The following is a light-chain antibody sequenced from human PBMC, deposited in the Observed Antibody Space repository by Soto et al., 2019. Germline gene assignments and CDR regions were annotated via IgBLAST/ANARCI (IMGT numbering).Light chain of an antibody. CDR1: QTVNTY. Sequence: IQLTQSPSSLSASIGDRVTITCRASQTVNTYLHWYQQKPGKAPKLLIYAASNLQSGVPSRFSGSGSGTNFTLSLNSLQPEDFATYYCQQGYSNPWTFGQGTMVDIK. J-gene: IGKJ1*01. CDR2: AAS. V-gene: IGKV1-39*01. CDR3: QQGYSNPWT.